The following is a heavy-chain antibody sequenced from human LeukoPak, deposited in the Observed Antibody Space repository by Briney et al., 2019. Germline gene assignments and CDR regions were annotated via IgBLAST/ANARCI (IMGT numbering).Heavy chain of an antibody. J-gene: IGHJ6*02. CDR1: GFTFSNYA. D-gene: IGHD2-15*01. Sequence: GRSLRLSCAASGFTFSNYAMHWVRQAPGKGLEWVAVISYDGSNQYYADSVKGRFTISRDNSKNTLYLQMNSLRTEDTAVYYCAKYGRSGYSSGMDVWGQGTTVTVSS. V-gene: IGHV3-30-3*02. CDR2: ISYDGSNQ. CDR3: AKYGRSGYSSGMDV.